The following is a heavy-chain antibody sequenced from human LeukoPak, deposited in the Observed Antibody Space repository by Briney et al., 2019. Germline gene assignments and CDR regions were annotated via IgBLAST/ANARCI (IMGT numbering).Heavy chain of an antibody. Sequence: GASVKVSCKASGGTFSSYAISWVRQAPGQGLEWMGGIIPIFGTANYAQKFQGRVTITADKSTSTAYMELSSLRSEDTAVYYCARGDGLLWFGELSASFDYWGQGTLVTASS. CDR2: IIPIFGTA. V-gene: IGHV1-69*06. D-gene: IGHD3-10*01. CDR3: ARGDGLLWFGELSASFDY. CDR1: GGTFSSYA. J-gene: IGHJ4*02.